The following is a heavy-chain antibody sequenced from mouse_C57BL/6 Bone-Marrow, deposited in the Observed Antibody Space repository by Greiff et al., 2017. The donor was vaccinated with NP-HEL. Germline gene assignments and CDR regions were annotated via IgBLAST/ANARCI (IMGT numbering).Heavy chain of an antibody. CDR3: ASSY. Sequence: EVKLVESGGDLVKPGGSLKLSCAASGFTFSSYGMSWVRQTPDKRLEWVATISSGGSYTYYPDSVKGRFTISRDNAKNTLYLQMSSLKSEDTAMYYCASSYWGQGTLVTVSA. V-gene: IGHV5-6*01. CDR1: GFTFSSYG. J-gene: IGHJ3*01. CDR2: ISSGGSYT.